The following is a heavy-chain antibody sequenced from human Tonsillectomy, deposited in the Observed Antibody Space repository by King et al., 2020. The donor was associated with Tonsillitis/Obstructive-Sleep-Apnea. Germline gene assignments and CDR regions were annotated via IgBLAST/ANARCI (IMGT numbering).Heavy chain of an antibody. Sequence: LQLQESGPGLVKPSETLSLTCTVSGGPISSSSYYWGWIRQPPGKGLEWIGSIYYSGSTYYNPSLKSRDTISVDTSKNQFSLKLSSVTAADTAVYYCARHAITKLLRITIFGAHAFDIWGQGTMVTVSS. V-gene: IGHV4-39*01. CDR1: GGPISSSSYY. CDR2: IYYSGST. D-gene: IGHD3-3*01. CDR3: ARHAITKLLRITIFGAHAFDI. J-gene: IGHJ3*02.